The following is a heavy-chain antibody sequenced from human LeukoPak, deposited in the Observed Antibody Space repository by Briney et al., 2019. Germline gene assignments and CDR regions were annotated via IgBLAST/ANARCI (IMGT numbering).Heavy chain of an antibody. Sequence: SETLSLTCTVSGGSISGYYWSWIRQPPGKGLEWIGYIFYSGSTNYNPSLKSRVTISVDTSKNQFSLKLSSVTAADTAVYFCARVYYGRSYDYWYFDLWGRGTLITVSS. CDR1: GGSISGYY. D-gene: IGHD3-10*01. V-gene: IGHV4-59*01. J-gene: IGHJ2*01. CDR3: ARVYYGRSYDYWYFDL. CDR2: IFYSGST.